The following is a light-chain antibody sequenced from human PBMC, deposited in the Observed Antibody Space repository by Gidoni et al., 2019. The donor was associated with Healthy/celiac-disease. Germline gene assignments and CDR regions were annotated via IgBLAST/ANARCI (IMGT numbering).Light chain of an antibody. CDR3: QQYDSAPFG. V-gene: IGKV3D-20*01. CDR2: YAA. CDR1: QSLNNRF. Sequence: EMVLTQSPATMSLSPGERATLSCRASQSLNNRFFAWDQQKPGLAPRLLVYYAASRATGIPDRFSATGSGTDFTLTISRLEPEDFAVYYCQQYDSAPFGFGGGTRVDI. J-gene: IGKJ4*01.